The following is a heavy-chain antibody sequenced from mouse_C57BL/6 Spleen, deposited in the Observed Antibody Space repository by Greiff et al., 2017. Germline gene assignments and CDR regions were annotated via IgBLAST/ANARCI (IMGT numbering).Heavy chain of an antibody. J-gene: IGHJ2*01. CDR1: GYTFTSYD. D-gene: IGHD4-1*02. CDR2: IYPRDGST. Sequence: VQGVESGPELVKPGASVKLSCKASGYTFTSYDINWVKQRPGQGLEWIGWIYPRDGSTKYNEKFKGKATLTVDTSSSTAYMELHSLTSEDSAVYFCARTGPTGPFDYWGQGTTLTVSS. V-gene: IGHV1-85*01. CDR3: ARTGPTGPFDY.